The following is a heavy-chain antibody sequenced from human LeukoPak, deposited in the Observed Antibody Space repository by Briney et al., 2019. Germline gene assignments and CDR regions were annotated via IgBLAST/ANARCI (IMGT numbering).Heavy chain of an antibody. CDR3: ARPLYSSGWYYFHY. Sequence: ASVKVSCKASGYIFSDYYIQWVRQAPGQGLEWMGWINPKSGDTNYAQKFQGRVTMTGDTSISTAYMELTRLRSDDTAAYYCARPLYSSGWYYFHYWGQGTLVSVSS. V-gene: IGHV1-2*02. CDR2: INPKSGDT. CDR1: GYIFSDYY. D-gene: IGHD6-19*01. J-gene: IGHJ4*02.